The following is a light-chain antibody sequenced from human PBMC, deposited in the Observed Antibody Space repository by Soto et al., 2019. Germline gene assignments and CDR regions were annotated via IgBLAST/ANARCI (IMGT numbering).Light chain of an antibody. V-gene: IGKV1-39*01. CDR1: QTISSY. CDR3: QQSYSTPT. Sequence: IPMTQSPSSVSASVGDRVSITCRASQTISSYLNWYQQKPGKAPKLLIYLASTLQSGVPSRFSGSASGTDFTLTISSLQPEDSATYYCQQSYSTPTFGGGTKVEI. J-gene: IGKJ4*01. CDR2: LAS.